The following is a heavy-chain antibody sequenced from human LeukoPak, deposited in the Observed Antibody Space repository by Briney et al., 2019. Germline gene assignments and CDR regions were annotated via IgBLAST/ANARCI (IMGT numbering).Heavy chain of an antibody. D-gene: IGHD6-13*01. CDR1: GGTFISYA. V-gene: IGHV1-69*04. CDR3: ARDPPTPGYSSSWRDYYYYGMDV. J-gene: IGHJ6*02. CDR2: IIPIFGIA. Sequence: SVKVSCKASGGTFISYAISWVRQAPGQGLEWMGRIIPIFGIANYAQKFQGRVTITADKSTSTAYMELSSLRSEDTAVYYCARDPPTPGYSSSWRDYYYYGMDVWGQGTTVTVSS.